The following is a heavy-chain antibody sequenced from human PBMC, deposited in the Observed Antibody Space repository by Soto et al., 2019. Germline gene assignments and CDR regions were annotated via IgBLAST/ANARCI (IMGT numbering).Heavy chain of an antibody. CDR1: SISSYY. CDR2: IYFTGNT. CDR3: ARYIGAAGRYYYGMDV. J-gene: IGHJ6*02. Sequence: SETLSLTCTVSSISSYYWSWIRQPPGKGLEWIGYIYFTGNTNYNTSLKSRVTMSVDTSQNQFSLKLTSVTAADTAVYYCARYIGAAGRYYYGMDVWGQGTTVTVSS. D-gene: IGHD6-13*01. V-gene: IGHV4-59*01.